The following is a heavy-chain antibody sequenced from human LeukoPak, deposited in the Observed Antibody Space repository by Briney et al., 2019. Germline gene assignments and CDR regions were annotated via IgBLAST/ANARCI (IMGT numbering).Heavy chain of an antibody. D-gene: IGHD2-15*01. Sequence: SVKVSRKASGGTFSSYAISWVRQAPGQGLEWMGGIIPIFGKANYAQKFQGRVTITADKSTSTAYMELSSLRSEDTAVYYCARARPYCSGGSCYDAFDIWGQGTMVTVSS. V-gene: IGHV1-69*06. CDR2: IIPIFGKA. J-gene: IGHJ3*02. CDR1: GGTFSSYA. CDR3: ARARPYCSGGSCYDAFDI.